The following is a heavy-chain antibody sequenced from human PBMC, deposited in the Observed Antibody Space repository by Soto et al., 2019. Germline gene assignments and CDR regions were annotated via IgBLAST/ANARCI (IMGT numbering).Heavy chain of an antibody. Sequence: QVQLQESGPGLVKPSETLSLTCTVSGGSISSYYWSWIRQPPGKGLEWIGYIYYSGSTNYNPSLRSRVTISVDTSTTQFPLKLSSVTAADTAVYYCARSLGYCISTSCYGYYYYGMDVWGQGTTVTVSS. V-gene: IGHV4-59*01. CDR1: GGSISSYY. J-gene: IGHJ6*02. CDR2: IYYSGST. D-gene: IGHD2-2*01. CDR3: ARSLGYCISTSCYGYYYYGMDV.